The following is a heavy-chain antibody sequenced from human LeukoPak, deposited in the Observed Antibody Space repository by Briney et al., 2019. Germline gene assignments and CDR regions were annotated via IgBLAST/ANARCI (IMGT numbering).Heavy chain of an antibody. CDR1: GGSTSSSAYH. CDR3: PRLINGSPGDY. V-gene: IGHV4-39*01. Sequence: SETLSLTCTVSGGSTSSSAYHWGWIRQPPGKGLEWIGSIYYTGITYYNPSLKSRVTISVDTSKNQFSLKLSSVTAADTAVYYSPRLINGSPGDYWGQRTLVTVSS. D-gene: IGHD1-26*01. CDR2: IYYTGIT. J-gene: IGHJ4*02.